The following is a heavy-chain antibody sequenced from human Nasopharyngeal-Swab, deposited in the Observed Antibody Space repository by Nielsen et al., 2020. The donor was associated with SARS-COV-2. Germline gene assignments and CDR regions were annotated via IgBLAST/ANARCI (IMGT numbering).Heavy chain of an antibody. CDR1: GFTLNTYN. CDR2: ISSSSSYI. Sequence: GGALSLSCAASGFTLNTYNFNWDPKPPGKGPEWVSSISSSSSYIYYADSVKGRFTISRDNAKNSLYLQMNSLRAEDTAVYYCARDSPSILTGYYHFDYWGQGTLVTVSS. V-gene: IGHV3-21*01. J-gene: IGHJ4*02. D-gene: IGHD3-9*01. CDR3: ARDSPSILTGYYHFDY.